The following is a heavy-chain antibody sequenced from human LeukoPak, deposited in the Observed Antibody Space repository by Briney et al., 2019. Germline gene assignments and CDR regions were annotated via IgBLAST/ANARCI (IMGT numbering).Heavy chain of an antibody. D-gene: IGHD5-12*01. V-gene: IGHV1-46*01. CDR1: GYTFTSYY. CDR2: INPSGGST. Sequence: VASVKVSCKASGYTFTSYYMHWVRQAPGQGLEWMGIINPSGGSTSYAQKFQGRVTMTRDTSTSTAYMELSSLRSEDTAVYYCASLHSGYDLKPDDAFDIWGQGTMVTVSS. J-gene: IGHJ3*02. CDR3: ASLHSGYDLKPDDAFDI.